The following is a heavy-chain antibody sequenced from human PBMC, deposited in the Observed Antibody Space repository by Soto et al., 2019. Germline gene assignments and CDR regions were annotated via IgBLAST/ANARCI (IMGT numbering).Heavy chain of an antibody. D-gene: IGHD4-17*01. CDR1: GGSISSYY. CDR2: IYYSGST. J-gene: IGHJ4*02. V-gene: IGHV4-59*01. Sequence: QVQLQESGPGLVKPSETLSLTCTVSGGSISSYYWSWIRQPPGKGLEWIGYIYYSGSTNYNPSLTGRATISGDTSKNPFSLKLSSVTAADTAVYYWARGYGGLDYWGQGTLVTVSS. CDR3: ARGYGGLDY.